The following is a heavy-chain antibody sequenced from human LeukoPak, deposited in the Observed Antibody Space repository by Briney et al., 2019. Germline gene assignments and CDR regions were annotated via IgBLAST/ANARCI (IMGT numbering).Heavy chain of an antibody. V-gene: IGHV1-8*01. CDR1: GYTFTSYD. CDR2: MNPNSGNT. CDR3: ARRHWYGPFDP. J-gene: IGHJ5*02. Sequence: GPVKVSCKASGYTFTSYDINWVRQATGQGLEWMGWMNPNSGNTGYAQKFQGRVTMTRNTSISTAYMELSSLRSEDTAVYYCARRHWYGPFDPWGQGTLVTVSS. D-gene: IGHD1-14*01.